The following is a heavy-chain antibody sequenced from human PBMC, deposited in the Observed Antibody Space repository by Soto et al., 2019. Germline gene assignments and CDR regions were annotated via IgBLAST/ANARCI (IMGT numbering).Heavy chain of an antibody. CDR3: ARARYGSGRYYDYYYYGMDV. CDR2: IYASGST. D-gene: IGHD3-10*01. V-gene: IGHV4-4*07. Sequence: PSETLSLTCSVSGGSISSYYWSWIRQPAGKGLEWIGRIYASGSTNYNPSLKSRVTMSLDTSKNQFSLRLSSVTAADTAVYYCARARYGSGRYYDYYYYGMDVWGQGTTVTVSS. CDR1: GGSISSYY. J-gene: IGHJ6*02.